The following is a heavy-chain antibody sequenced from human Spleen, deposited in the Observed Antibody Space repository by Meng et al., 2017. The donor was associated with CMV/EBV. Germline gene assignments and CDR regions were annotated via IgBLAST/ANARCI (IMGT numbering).Heavy chain of an antibody. D-gene: IGHD3-3*01. V-gene: IGHV5-51*01. J-gene: IGHJ5*02. CDR2: IYPGDSNT. CDR1: GSNFTTHW. Sequence: CKGSGSNFTTHWLAWVRQMPGKGLEWMGVIYPGDSNTRYIPSFQGQVTISADKSFTTAYLQWNSLKASDTAMYYCARLLRIGGGPFDPWGQGTLVTVSS. CDR3: ARLLRIGGGPFDP.